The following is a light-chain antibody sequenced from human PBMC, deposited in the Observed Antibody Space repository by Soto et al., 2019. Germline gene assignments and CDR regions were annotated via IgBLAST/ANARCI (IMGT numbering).Light chain of an antibody. CDR2: DAS. CDR1: QNIGSR. CDR3: QQCNTPFT. J-gene: IGKJ4*01. V-gene: IGKV1-5*01. Sequence: DIQMTQSPSTLSASVGDRVAITCRASQNIGSRLAWYQRKPDEAPKLLIYDASSLESGVPLRFGGSGSGTDFTLIISSLQPDDFATYYCQQCNTPFTFGGGTKVEIK.